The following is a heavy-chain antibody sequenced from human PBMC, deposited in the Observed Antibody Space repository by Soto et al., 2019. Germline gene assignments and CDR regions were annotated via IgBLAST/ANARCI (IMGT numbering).Heavy chain of an antibody. Sequence: PSETLSLTCTVSGGSISSSGYYWGWIRQPPGKGLEWIGSIYYTGITYSNPSLKSRVSISIDTSKNQFSLKLSSVTAEDTAVYYCARPGRYFDCIDSWGQGTLVT. J-gene: IGHJ5*01. CDR3: ARPGRYFDCIDS. V-gene: IGHV4-39*01. CDR1: GGSISSSGYY. D-gene: IGHD3-9*01. CDR2: IYYTGIT.